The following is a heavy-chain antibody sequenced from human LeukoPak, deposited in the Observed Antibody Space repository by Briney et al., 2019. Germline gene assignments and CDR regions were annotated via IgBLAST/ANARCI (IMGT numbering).Heavy chain of an antibody. CDR1: GFTFSNND. CDR3: AKVLNNWYFDL. V-gene: IGHV3-23*01. Sequence: GGSLRLSCAASGFTFSNNDMSWVRQAPGKGLEWVSDISGSGGFTYADSVKGRFTISRDNSKNTLYLQMNSLRAEDTAIYYCAKVLNNWYFDLWGRGALVTVSP. CDR2: ISGSGGFT. J-gene: IGHJ2*01.